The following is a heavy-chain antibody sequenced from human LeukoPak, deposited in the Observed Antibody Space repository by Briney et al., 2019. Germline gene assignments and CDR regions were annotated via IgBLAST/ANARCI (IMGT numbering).Heavy chain of an antibody. CDR2: FDPEDGET. CDR1: GYTLTELS. CDR3: ATSSGYCSGGSCEFDP. D-gene: IGHD2-15*01. Sequence: ASVKVSCKVSGYTLTELSMHWVRQAPGKGLEWMGGFDPEDGETIYAQKSQGRVTMTEDTSTDTAYMELSSLRSEDTAVYYCATSSGYCSGGSCEFDPWGQGTLVTVSS. J-gene: IGHJ5*02. V-gene: IGHV1-24*01.